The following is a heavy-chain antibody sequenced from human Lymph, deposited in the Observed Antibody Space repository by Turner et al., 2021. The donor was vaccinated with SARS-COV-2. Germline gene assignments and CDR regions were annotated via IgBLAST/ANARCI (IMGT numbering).Heavy chain of an antibody. Sequence: EVQLVESGGGLVKPGGSLRLSCAASGFTFSSYTMNWVRQAPGKGLVWVSSISSSSSYIYYADSVKGRFTISRDNAKNSLYLQMNSLRAEDTAVYYCARERYDSSGSESYYFDYWGQGTLVTVSS. D-gene: IGHD3-22*01. J-gene: IGHJ4*02. CDR2: ISSSSSYI. V-gene: IGHV3-21*01. CDR3: ARERYDSSGSESYYFDY. CDR1: GFTFSSYT.